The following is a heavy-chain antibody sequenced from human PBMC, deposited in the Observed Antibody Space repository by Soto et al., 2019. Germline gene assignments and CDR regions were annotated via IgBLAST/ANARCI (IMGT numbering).Heavy chain of an antibody. J-gene: IGHJ6*02. CDR1: GFTFDDYA. CDR2: VSWNSGNI. CDR3: VRGGLPAAGPNMDV. Sequence: EVQLVESGGGLVQPGRSLRLSCVTSGFTFDDYAMHWVRQPPGKGLEWVSGVSWNSGNIHYAASVKGRFTISRDNAKNSLHLQMNSLRPEDTALYYCVRGGLPAAGPNMDVWGQGSTVIVSS. V-gene: IGHV3-9*01. D-gene: IGHD6-13*01.